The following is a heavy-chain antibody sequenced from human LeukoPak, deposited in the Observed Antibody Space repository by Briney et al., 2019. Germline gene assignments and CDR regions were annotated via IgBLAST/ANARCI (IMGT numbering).Heavy chain of an antibody. D-gene: IGHD6-19*01. CDR2: ISSSGSTI. V-gene: IGHV3-11*01. J-gene: IGHJ4*02. Sequence: GGSLRLSCAASGFTFSDYYMSWIRQAPGKGLEWVPYISSSGSTIYYADSVKGRFTISRDNAKNSLYLQMNSLRAENTAVYYCARDSSGWYGYRDYWGQGTLVTVSS. CDR3: ARDSSGWYGYRDY. CDR1: GFTFSDYY.